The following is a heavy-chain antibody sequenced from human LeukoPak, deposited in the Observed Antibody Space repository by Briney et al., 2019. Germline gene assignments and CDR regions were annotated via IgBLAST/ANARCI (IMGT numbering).Heavy chain of an antibody. Sequence: SETLSLTCAVYGGSFSGYYWSWIRQPPRKGLEWIGEINHSGSTNNNPSLKSRVTISVDTSKNQFSLKLSSVTAADTAVYYCARGRNTMTYWGQGTLVTVSS. J-gene: IGHJ4*02. V-gene: IGHV4-34*01. CDR1: GGSFSGYY. CDR3: ARGRNTMTY. D-gene: IGHD3-22*01. CDR2: INHSGST.